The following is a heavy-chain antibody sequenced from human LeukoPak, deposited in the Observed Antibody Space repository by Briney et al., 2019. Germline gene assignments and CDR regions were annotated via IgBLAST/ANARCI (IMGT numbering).Heavy chain of an antibody. CDR3: ASGRGFWSGYWGKSPHLGFDY. CDR2: INHSGST. CDR1: GYSISSGYH. J-gene: IGHJ4*02. D-gene: IGHD3-3*01. Sequence: PSETLSLTCTVSGYSISSGYHWGWIRQPPGKGLEWIGEINHSGSTNYNPSLKSRVTISVDTSKNQFSLKLSSVTAADTAVYYCASGRGFWSGYWGKSPHLGFDYWGQGTLVTVSS. V-gene: IGHV4-38-2*02.